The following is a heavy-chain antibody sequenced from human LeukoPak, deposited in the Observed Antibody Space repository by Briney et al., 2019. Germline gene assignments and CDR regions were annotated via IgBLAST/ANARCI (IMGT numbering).Heavy chain of an antibody. CDR3: ARIVVVPAAHGEIDY. CDR2: IYYSGST. CDR1: GGSISSSSYY. D-gene: IGHD2-2*01. J-gene: IGHJ4*02. Sequence: SETLSLTCTVSGGSISSSSYYWGWIRQPPGKGLEWIGGIYYSGSTYYNPSLKSRVTISVDTSKNQFSLKLSSVTAADTAVYYCARIVVVPAAHGEIDYWGQGTLVTVSS. V-gene: IGHV4-39*07.